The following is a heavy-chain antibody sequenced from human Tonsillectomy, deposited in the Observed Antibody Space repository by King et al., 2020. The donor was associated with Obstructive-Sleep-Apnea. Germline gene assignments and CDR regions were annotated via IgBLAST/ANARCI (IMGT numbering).Heavy chain of an antibody. J-gene: IGHJ4*02. V-gene: IGHV3-30*18. D-gene: IGHD3-22*01. CDR3: AKVAGAVVINFFFDY. Sequence: VQLVESGGGVVQPGRSLRLSCAASGFTFSSYGMHWVRQAPGKGLEGVAVISYDGSNKYYADSVKGRFTISRDNSKNTLYLQMNSLRAEDTAVYYCAKVAGAVVINFFFDYWGQGTLVTVSS. CDR1: GFTFSSYG. CDR2: ISYDGSNK.